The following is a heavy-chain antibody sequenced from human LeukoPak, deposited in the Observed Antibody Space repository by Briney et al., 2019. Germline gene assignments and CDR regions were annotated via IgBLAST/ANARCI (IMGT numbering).Heavy chain of an antibody. J-gene: IGHJ3*02. D-gene: IGHD2-2*01. CDR3: ATAGIVVPAANDAFDI. V-gene: IGHV1-18*01. CDR1: GCTFTSYG. CDR2: ISAYNGNT. Sequence: ASVKVSCKASGCTFTSYGISWVRQAPGQGLEWMGWISAYNGNTNYAQKLQGRVTMTEDTSTDTAYMELSSLRSEDTAVYYCATAGIVVPAANDAFDIWGQGTMVTVSS.